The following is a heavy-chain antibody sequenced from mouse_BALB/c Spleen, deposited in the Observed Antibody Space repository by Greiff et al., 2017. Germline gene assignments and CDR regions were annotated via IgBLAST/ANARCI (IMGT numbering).Heavy chain of an antibody. CDR3: ARGYYGSSYCFDY. V-gene: IGHV1-54*03. D-gene: IGHD1-1*01. CDR1: GYAFTNYL. Sequence: QVQLQQSGAELVRPGTSVKVSCKASGYAFTNYLIEWVKQRPGQGLEWIGVINPGSGGTNYNEKFKGKATLTADKSSSTAYMQLSSLTSDDSAVYFCARGYYGSSYCFDYWGQGTTLTVSS. CDR2: INPGSGGT. J-gene: IGHJ2*01.